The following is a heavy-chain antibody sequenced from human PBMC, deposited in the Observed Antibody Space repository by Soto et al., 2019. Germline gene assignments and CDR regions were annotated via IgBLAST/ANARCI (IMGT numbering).Heavy chain of an antibody. CDR1: GGTFSSYA. Sequence: GASVKVSCKASGGTFSSYAISWVRQAPGQGLEWMGGIIPIFGTANYAQKFQGRVTITADESTSTAYMELSSLRSEDTAVYYCARVGNLYYDILTGYYAYWGKETLVTASS. CDR3: ARVGNLYYDILTGYYAY. CDR2: IIPIFGTA. D-gene: IGHD3-9*01. J-gene: IGHJ4*02. V-gene: IGHV1-69*13.